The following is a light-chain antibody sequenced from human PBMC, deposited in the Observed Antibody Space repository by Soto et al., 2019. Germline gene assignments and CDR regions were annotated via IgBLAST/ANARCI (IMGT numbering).Light chain of an antibody. CDR1: SSDVGSCNC. Sequence: QSALTQPASVVGSPGQSITISCTGTSSDVGSCNCVSWYQQHPGKAPTLMIYEVNKRPSGVSNRFSGSKSGNTASLTISGLQAEDEADYYCCSSVGSPNWVFGRGTKVTVL. J-gene: IGLJ3*02. V-gene: IGLV2-23*02. CDR3: CSSVGSPNWV. CDR2: EVN.